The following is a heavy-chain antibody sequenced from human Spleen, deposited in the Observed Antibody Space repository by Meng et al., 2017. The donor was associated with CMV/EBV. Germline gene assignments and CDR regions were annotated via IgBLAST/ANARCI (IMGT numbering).Heavy chain of an antibody. CDR3: ARVGYSYGHYAFDI. CDR1: GFTFSSYW. J-gene: IGHJ3*02. CDR2: TRNKANSYTT. D-gene: IGHD5-18*01. V-gene: IGHV3-72*01. Sequence: GGSLRLSCAASGFTFSSYWMSWVRQAPGKGLEWVGRTRNKANSYTTEYAASVKGRFTISRDDSKNSLYLQMNSLKTEDTAVYYCARVGYSYGHYAFDIWGQGTMVTVSS.